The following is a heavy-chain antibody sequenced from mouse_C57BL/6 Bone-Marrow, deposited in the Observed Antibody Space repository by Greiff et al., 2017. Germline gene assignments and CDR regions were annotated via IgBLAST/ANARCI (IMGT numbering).Heavy chain of an antibody. CDR3: ATTIVTNFDY. D-gene: IGHD2-5*01. CDR1: GYSFTGYF. V-gene: IGHV1-20*01. CDR2: INPYNGDT. J-gene: IGHJ2*01. Sequence: VQLQQSGPELVKPGDSVKISCKASGYSFTGYFMNWVMQSHGKSLEWIGRINPYNGDTFYNQKFKGKATLTVDKSSSTAHMELRSLTSAVSAVYYYATTIVTNFDYWGQGTTLTVSS.